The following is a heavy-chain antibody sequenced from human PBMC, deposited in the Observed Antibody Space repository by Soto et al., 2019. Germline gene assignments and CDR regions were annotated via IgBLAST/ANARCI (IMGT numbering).Heavy chain of an antibody. D-gene: IGHD1-1*01. J-gene: IGHJ4*02. CDR1: GFTLSTYA. CDR2: ISGSGGST. Sequence: LXLSCAASGFTLSTYARSWVRQAPGKGLEWVSSISGSGGSTYYADSVKGRFTISRDNSKNSLFLQMNSLSAEDTAVYYCARLTEAVTTFVYWGQGTPVTVSS. V-gene: IGHV3-23*01. CDR3: ARLTEAVTTFVY.